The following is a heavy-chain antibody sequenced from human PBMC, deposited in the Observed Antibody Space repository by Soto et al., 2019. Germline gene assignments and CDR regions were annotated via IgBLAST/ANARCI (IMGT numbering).Heavy chain of an antibody. CDR1: GFTFSNYA. CDR3: AKDYYGMDV. CDR2: IRGSGDNT. V-gene: IGHV3-23*01. Sequence: GVLRLACAASGFTFSNYAMSWVRQAPGKGLECVSFIRGSGDNTYYADSVKGRFTISRDNSKNTLYLQMSSLRAEDTAVYYCAKDYYGMDVWGQGTTVTVSS. J-gene: IGHJ6*02.